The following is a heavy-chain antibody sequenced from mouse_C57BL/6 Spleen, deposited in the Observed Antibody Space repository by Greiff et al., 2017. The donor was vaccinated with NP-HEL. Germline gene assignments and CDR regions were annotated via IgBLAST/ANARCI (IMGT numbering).Heavy chain of an antibody. D-gene: IGHD4-1*01. V-gene: IGHV1-55*01. Sequence: QVQLQQPGAELVKPGASVKMSCKASGYTFTSYWITWVKQRPGQGLEWIGDIYPGSGSTNYNEKFKSKATLTVDTSSSTAYMQLSSLPSEDSAVYYCARCALANWSWFAYWGQGTLVTVSA. J-gene: IGHJ3*01. CDR3: ARCALANWSWFAY. CDR1: GYTFTSYW. CDR2: IYPGSGST.